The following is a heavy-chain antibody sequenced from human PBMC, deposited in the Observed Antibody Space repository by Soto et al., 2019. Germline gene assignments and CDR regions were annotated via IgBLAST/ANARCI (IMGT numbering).Heavy chain of an antibody. CDR3: ARRGGYCSSTSCYTEDYYYYYGMDV. Sequence: RGESLKISCKGSGYSFTSYWIGWGRQMPGKGLEWMGIIYPGDSDTRYSPSFQGQVTISADKSISTAYLQWSSLKASDTAMYYCARRGGYCSSTSCYTEDYYYYYGMDVWGQGTTVTVSS. J-gene: IGHJ6*02. CDR2: IYPGDSDT. V-gene: IGHV5-51*01. CDR1: GYSFTSYW. D-gene: IGHD2-2*02.